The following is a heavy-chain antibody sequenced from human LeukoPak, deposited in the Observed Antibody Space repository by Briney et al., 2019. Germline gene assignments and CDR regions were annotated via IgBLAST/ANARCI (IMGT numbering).Heavy chain of an antibody. D-gene: IGHD7-27*01. Sequence: PGGSLRLSCAASGFTFSGNTMHWVRQAPGKGLEYVSVISANGAGTDYANSVKGRFTISRDNSKNTVYLQMGSLRAEDMGVYYCARETWGYMDVWGKGTTVYVSS. CDR3: ARETWGYMDV. CDR2: ISANGAGT. V-gene: IGHV3-64*01. CDR1: GFTFSGNT. J-gene: IGHJ6*03.